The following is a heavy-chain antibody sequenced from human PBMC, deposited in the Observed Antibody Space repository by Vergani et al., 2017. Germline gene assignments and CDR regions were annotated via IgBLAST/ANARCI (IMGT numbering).Heavy chain of an antibody. V-gene: IGHV1-18*01. CDR1: GYTLTSYG. CDR3: ARISLRRIRDYYFDY. Sequence: QVQLVQSGAEVKKPGASVKVSCKASGYTLTSYGISWVRQAPGQGLEWMGWISAYNGNTNYAQKLQGRVTMTTDTSTSTAYMELRSLRSDDTAVYYCARISLRRIRDYYFDYWGQGTLVTVSS. CDR2: ISAYNGNT. J-gene: IGHJ4*02. D-gene: IGHD2-15*01.